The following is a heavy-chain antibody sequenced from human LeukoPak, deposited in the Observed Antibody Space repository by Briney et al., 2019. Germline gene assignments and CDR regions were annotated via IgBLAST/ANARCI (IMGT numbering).Heavy chain of an antibody. CDR3: ASISPLRYFDWLLSNFDY. CDR2: INPNSGGT. J-gene: IGHJ4*02. Sequence: ASVKVSCKASGYTFTGYYMHWVRQAPGQGLEWMGWINPNSGGTNYAQKFQGRVTMTRDTSISTAYMELSRLRSDDTAVYYCASISPLRYFDWLLSNFDYWGQGTLVTVSS. V-gene: IGHV1-2*02. CDR1: GYTFTGYY. D-gene: IGHD3-9*01.